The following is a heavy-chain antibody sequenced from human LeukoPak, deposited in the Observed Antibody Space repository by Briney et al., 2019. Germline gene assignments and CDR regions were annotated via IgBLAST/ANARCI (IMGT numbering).Heavy chain of an antibody. CDR3: ARGGYSYNIAFDI. J-gene: IGHJ3*02. V-gene: IGHV3-23*01. D-gene: IGHD5-18*01. Sequence: GGSLRLSCAASGFTFSSYAMSWVRQAPGKGLEWVSAINNSGGSTYYADSVKGRFTISRDNSKNTLYLQMNSLRAEDTAVYYCARGGYSYNIAFDIWGQGTMVTVSS. CDR2: INNSGGST. CDR1: GFTFSSYA.